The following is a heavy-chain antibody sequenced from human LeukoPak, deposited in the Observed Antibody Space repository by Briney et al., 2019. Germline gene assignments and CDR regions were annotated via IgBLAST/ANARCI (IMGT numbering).Heavy chain of an antibody. Sequence: PGGSLRLSCAASGFTFSSYSMNWVRQAPGKGLEWVSSINSDSRLMYYADSVEGRFTISRDNSKTTLYLQMNSLRAEDTAVYYCAKSGCSTTCPAGDWGQGTLVTVSS. CDR2: INSDSRLM. V-gene: IGHV3-21*04. CDR1: GFTFSSYS. J-gene: IGHJ4*02. D-gene: IGHD2-2*01. CDR3: AKSGCSTTCPAGD.